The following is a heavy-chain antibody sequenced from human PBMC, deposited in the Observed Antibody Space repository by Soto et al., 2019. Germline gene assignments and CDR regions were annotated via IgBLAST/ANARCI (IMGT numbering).Heavy chain of an antibody. Sequence: SETLSLTCTVSGGSISSYYWSWSRQPPGKGLDWIGYIYYSGSTNYNPSLKSRVTISVDTSKNQFSLKLSSVTAADTAVYYCAREIGDYYDSSGYYLRWFDPWGQGTLVTVSS. CDR3: AREIGDYYDSSGYYLRWFDP. J-gene: IGHJ5*02. CDR1: GGSISSYY. CDR2: IYYSGST. V-gene: IGHV4-59*01. D-gene: IGHD3-22*01.